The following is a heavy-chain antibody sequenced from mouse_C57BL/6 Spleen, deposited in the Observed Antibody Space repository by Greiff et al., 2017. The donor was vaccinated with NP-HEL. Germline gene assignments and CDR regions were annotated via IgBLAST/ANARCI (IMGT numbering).Heavy chain of an antibody. Sequence: VQLQQSGPELVKPGASVKISCKASGYTFTDYYMNWVKQSHGKSLEWIGDINPNNGGTSYNQKFKGKATLTVDKSSSTAYMELRSLTSEDSAVYYCARSRYYGSSSYYFDYWGQGTTLTVSS. V-gene: IGHV1-26*01. CDR2: INPNNGGT. CDR1: GYTFTDYY. J-gene: IGHJ2*01. CDR3: ARSRYYGSSSYYFDY. D-gene: IGHD1-1*01.